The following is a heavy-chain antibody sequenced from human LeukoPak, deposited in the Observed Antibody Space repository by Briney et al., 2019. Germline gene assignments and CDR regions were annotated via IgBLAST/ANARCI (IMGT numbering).Heavy chain of an antibody. CDR3: AKDLVWFGEPYYMDV. J-gene: IGHJ6*03. V-gene: IGHV3-33*06. CDR2: IWYDGSNK. CDR1: GFTFSSYG. D-gene: IGHD3-10*01. Sequence: PGGSLRLSCAASGFTFSSYGMHWVRQAPGKGLEWVAVIWYDGSNKYYADSVKGRFTISRDNSKNTLYLQMNSLRAEDTAVYYCAKDLVWFGEPYYMDVWGKGTTVTVSS.